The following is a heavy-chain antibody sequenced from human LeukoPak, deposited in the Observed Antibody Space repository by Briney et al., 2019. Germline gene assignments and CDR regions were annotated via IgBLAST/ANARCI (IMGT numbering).Heavy chain of an antibody. Sequence: PSETLSLTCAVSGGSFSGYYWSWIRQPPGKGLEWTGEINHSGSTNYNPSLKSRVTISVDTSKNQFSLKLSSVTAADTAVYYCARGHYYGSGSYYNEDYWGQGTLVTVSS. CDR3: ARGHYYGSGSYYNEDY. CDR1: GGSFSGYY. D-gene: IGHD3-10*01. V-gene: IGHV4-34*01. CDR2: INHSGST. J-gene: IGHJ4*02.